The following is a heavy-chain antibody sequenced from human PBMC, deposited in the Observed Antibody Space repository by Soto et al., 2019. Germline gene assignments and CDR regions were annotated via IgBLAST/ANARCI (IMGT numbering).Heavy chain of an antibody. V-gene: IGHV3-43*01. CDR2: ISWDGGST. CDR1: GFTFDDYT. CDR3: AKDFGISRSRLLWFGESLSNYYYGMDV. D-gene: IGHD3-10*01. Sequence: PGGSLRLSCAASGFTFDDYTMHWVRQAPGKGLEWVSLISWDGGSTYYADSVKGRFTISRDNSKNSLYLQMNSLRTEDTALYYCAKDFGISRSRLLWFGESLSNYYYGMDVCGQGTTVTVS. J-gene: IGHJ6*02.